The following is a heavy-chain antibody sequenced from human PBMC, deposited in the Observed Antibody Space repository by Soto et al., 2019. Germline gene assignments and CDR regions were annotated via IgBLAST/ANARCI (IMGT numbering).Heavy chain of an antibody. V-gene: IGHV3-15*07. Sequence: GGSLRLSCAASGFTFSNAWRNWVRQAPGKGLEWVGRIKSKTDGGTTDYAAPVKGRFTISRDDSKNTLYLQMNSLKTEDTAVYYCTTDLQSGYYYDSSGYYYFDYWGQGTLVTVSS. D-gene: IGHD3-22*01. J-gene: IGHJ4*02. CDR3: TTDLQSGYYYDSSGYYYFDY. CDR2: IKSKTDGGTT. CDR1: GFTFSNAW.